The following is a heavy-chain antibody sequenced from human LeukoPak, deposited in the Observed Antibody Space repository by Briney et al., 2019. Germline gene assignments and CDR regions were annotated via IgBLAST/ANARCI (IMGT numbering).Heavy chain of an antibody. CDR3: ARASYSYDISGWVPFDY. D-gene: IGHD3-22*01. V-gene: IGHV4-61*02. J-gene: IGHJ4*02. CDR2: IYTSGRT. Sequence: SQTLSLTCTVSGNSISSGDYYWSWIRQPAGKGLEWIGRIYTSGRTTYNPSLKRRVTISGDTSENQFSLRLSSVTAADTAVYYCARASYSYDISGWVPFDYWGQGTLVTVSS. CDR1: GNSISSGDYY.